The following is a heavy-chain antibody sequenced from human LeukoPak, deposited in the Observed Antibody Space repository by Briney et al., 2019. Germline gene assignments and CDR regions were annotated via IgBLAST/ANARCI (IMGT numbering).Heavy chain of an antibody. J-gene: IGHJ6*02. Sequence: GGSLRLSCAASGFIFSSYGMHWVRQTPDKGLEWVAVIWYDGSKEYYADSVKGRFTISKDNSKNTLYLQMNSLRAEDTAVYYCAREELRFLEWLQYYYYGMDVWGQGTTVTVSS. V-gene: IGHV3-33*01. CDR3: AREELRFLEWLQYYYYGMDV. CDR2: IWYDGSKE. CDR1: GFIFSSYG. D-gene: IGHD3-3*01.